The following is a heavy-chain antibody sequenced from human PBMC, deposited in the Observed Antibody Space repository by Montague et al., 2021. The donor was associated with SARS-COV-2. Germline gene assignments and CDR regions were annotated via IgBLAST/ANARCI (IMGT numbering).Heavy chain of an antibody. V-gene: IGHV5-10-1*01. Sequence: QSVAEVKKPGESLRISCKGSGYSFTSYWISWVRQMPGKGLEWMGRIDPSDSYTNYSPSFQGHVTISADKSISTAYLQWSSLQASDAAMYYCARLSYDILTGYTPIDYWGQGTLVTVSS. CDR2: IDPSDSYT. CDR3: ARLSYDILTGYTPIDY. D-gene: IGHD3-9*01. J-gene: IGHJ4*02. CDR1: GYSFTSYW.